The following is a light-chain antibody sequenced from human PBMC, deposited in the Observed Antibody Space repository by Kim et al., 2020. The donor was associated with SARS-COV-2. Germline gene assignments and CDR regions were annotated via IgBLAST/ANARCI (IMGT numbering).Light chain of an antibody. CDR1: SLRSYD. CDR2: GKN. J-gene: IGLJ2*01. CDR3: NSRDSNDNVV. V-gene: IGLV3-19*01. Sequence: VALGQTVRITCQGDSLRSYDATWYQQKPGQAPILVIYGKNNRPSGIPDRFSGSSSGNTASLTITGAQAEDEADYYCNSRDSNDNVVFGGGTQLTVL.